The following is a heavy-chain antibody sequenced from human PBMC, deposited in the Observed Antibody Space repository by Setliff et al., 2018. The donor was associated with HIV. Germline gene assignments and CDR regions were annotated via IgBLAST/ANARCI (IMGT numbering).Heavy chain of an antibody. CDR2: ISWNGKII. CDR3: ARSQPMAQGVTPFDY. J-gene: IGHJ4*02. Sequence: GGSLRLSCATSGFTFGDYLMSWVRQVPGKGLEWVSGISWNGKIIGYGDSVRGRFTISRDNPKNSLYLQMNSLRAEDSAVYYCARSQPMAQGVTPFDYWGQGVLVTVSS. CDR1: GFTFGDYL. D-gene: IGHD3-10*01. V-gene: IGHV3-20*04.